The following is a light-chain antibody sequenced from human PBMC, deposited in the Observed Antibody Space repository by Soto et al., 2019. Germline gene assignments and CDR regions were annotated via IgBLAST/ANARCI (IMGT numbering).Light chain of an antibody. V-gene: IGKV3-15*01. CDR1: QSVSSN. CDR3: QQRSSTLT. Sequence: EVVVTQSPATLSVSPGERATLSCRASQSVSSNLAWYQQKPGQAPRLLIYGASTRATGIPARFSGSGSGTEFTLTISSLQSEDFAVYYCQQRSSTLTFGGGTKVDIK. J-gene: IGKJ4*01. CDR2: GAS.